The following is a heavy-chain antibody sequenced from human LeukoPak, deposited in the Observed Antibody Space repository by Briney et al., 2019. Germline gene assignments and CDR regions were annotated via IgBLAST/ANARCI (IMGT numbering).Heavy chain of an antibody. D-gene: IGHD6-25*01. J-gene: IGHJ4*02. CDR2: IISSSSYI. Sequence: GGSLRHSCAASGFTLSSYSMNWVRQAPGKGLEWVSSIISSSSYIYYADSVKGRFTISRDNAKNSLYLQMNSLRAEDTAVYCCARESHLQRLPFNYWGQGTLVTVSS. CDR3: ARESHLQRLPFNY. CDR1: GFTLSSYS. V-gene: IGHV3-21*01.